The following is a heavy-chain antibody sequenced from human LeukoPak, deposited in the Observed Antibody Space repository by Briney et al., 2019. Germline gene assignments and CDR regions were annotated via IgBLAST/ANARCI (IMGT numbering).Heavy chain of an antibody. V-gene: IGHV3-9*01. CDR2: ISWNSGSI. J-gene: IGHJ5*02. CDR1: GFTFDDYA. Sequence: GGSLRLSCAASGFTFDDYAMHWVRQAPGKGLEWVSGISWNSGSIGYADSVKGRFTISRDNAKNSLYLQMNSLRAEDTAVYYCAKDGSHSGWFGNPNWFDPWGQGTLVTVSS. CDR3: AKDGSHSGWFGNPNWFDP. D-gene: IGHD6-19*01.